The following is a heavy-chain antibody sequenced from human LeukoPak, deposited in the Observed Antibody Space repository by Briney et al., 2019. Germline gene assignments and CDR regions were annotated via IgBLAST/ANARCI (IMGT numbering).Heavy chain of an antibody. CDR1: GYSISSGYY. D-gene: IGHD2-8*01. CDR3: ARLPWSDWYFDL. J-gene: IGHJ2*01. Sequence: SETLSLTCAVSGYSISSGYYWGWIRQPPGKGLEWIGSLYHSGRIYYNPSLKSRVTTSVDTSKNQFSLKLSSVTAADTAVYYCARLPWSDWYFDLWGRGTLVTVSS. CDR2: LYHSGRI. V-gene: IGHV4-38-2*01.